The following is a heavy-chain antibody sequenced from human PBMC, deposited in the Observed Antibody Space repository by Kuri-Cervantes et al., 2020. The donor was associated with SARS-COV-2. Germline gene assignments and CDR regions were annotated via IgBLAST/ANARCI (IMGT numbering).Heavy chain of an antibody. CDR2: IIYSGDST. CDR1: GFTFSSYG. V-gene: IGHV3-23*01. CDR3: ARAHTFLEWSSDAFDI. Sequence: GESLKISCAASGFTFSSYGMSWVRQAPGKGLEWVSAIIYSGDSTYYADSVKGRFTISRDNSKNTLYLQMNSLRAEDRALYYCARAHTFLEWSSDAFDIWGQGTMVTVSS. J-gene: IGHJ3*02. D-gene: IGHD3-3*01.